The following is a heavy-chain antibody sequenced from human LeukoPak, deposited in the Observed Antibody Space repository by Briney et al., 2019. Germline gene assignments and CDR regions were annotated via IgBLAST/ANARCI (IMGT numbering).Heavy chain of an antibody. CDR2: ISGSGGST. V-gene: IGHV3-23*01. Sequence: GGSLRLSCAASGFTFSTYAMSWVRQAPGKGLEWVSAISGSGGSTYYADSVEGRFTISRDNSKNTLYLQMNSLRAEDTAVYYCATRNSVAGHDYWGQGTLVTVSS. D-gene: IGHD6-19*01. J-gene: IGHJ4*02. CDR1: GFTFSTYA. CDR3: ATRNSVAGHDY.